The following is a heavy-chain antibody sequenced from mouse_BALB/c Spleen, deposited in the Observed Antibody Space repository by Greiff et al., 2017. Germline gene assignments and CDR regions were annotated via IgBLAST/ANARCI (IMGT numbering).Heavy chain of an antibody. Sequence: VQLQQSGAELVKPGASVKLSCKASGYTFTSYYMYWVKQRPGQGLEWIGEINPSNGGTNFNEKFKSKATLTVDKSSSTAYMQLSSLTSEDSAVYYCTRSATVVDWYFDVWGAGTTVTVSS. J-gene: IGHJ1*01. V-gene: IGHV1S81*02. CDR2: INPSNGGT. D-gene: IGHD1-1*01. CDR1: GYTFTSYY. CDR3: TRSATVVDWYFDV.